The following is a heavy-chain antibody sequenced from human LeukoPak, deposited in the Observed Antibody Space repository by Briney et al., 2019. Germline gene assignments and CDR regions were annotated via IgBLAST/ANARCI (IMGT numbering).Heavy chain of an antibody. CDR1: GFTFSSYS. J-gene: IGHJ4*02. D-gene: IGHD1-26*01. Sequence: GGSLRLSCAASGFTFSSYSMTWVRQAPGKGLEWVSSISSSSSYIYYAGSVKGRFTISRDNAKNSLYLQMNSLRAEDTAVYYCARAGLWELHQGDFDYWGQGTLVTVSS. V-gene: IGHV3-21*01. CDR2: ISSSSSYI. CDR3: ARAGLWELHQGDFDY.